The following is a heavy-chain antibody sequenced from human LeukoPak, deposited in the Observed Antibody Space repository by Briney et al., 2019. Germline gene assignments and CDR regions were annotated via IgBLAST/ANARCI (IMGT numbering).Heavy chain of an antibody. Sequence: SVKVSCKASGGTFSSYAISWVRQAPGQGLEWMGRIIPILGIANYAPKIQGRVTLTSDTVASTAYMDLSSLGFEDTAVYYCASNFFDPWGQGTLVTVSS. CDR3: ASNFFDP. CDR2: IIPILGIA. CDR1: GGTFSSYA. D-gene: IGHD3-3*01. V-gene: IGHV1-69*04. J-gene: IGHJ5*02.